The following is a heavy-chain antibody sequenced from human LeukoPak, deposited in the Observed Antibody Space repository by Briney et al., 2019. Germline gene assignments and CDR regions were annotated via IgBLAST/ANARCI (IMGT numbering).Heavy chain of an antibody. CDR1: GFTFSVYW. D-gene: IGHD2-8*01. J-gene: IGHJ6*03. CDR2: IKQDGNEK. V-gene: IGHV3-7*01. CDR3: AKDHCTNGVCPNHYYYYMDV. Sequence: PGGSLRLSCAASGFTFSVYWMSWVRQAPGKGLEWVANIKQDGNEKYYVDSVKGRFTISRDNAKNSLHLQMNSLRAEDTAVYYCAKDHCTNGVCPNHYYYYMDVWGKGTTVTVSS.